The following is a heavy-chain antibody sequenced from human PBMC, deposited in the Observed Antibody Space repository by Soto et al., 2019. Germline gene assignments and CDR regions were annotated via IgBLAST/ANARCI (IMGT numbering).Heavy chain of an antibody. J-gene: IGHJ3*02. D-gene: IGHD4-17*01. Sequence: PSETLSLTCTVSGGSISSSSYYWGWIRQPPGKGLEWIGSIYYSGSTYYNPSLKSRVTISVDTSKNQFSLKLSSVTAADTAVYYCARLSIRSFYGDRRAFDIWGQRTTVTVSS. CDR3: ARLSIRSFYGDRRAFDI. CDR1: GGSISSSSYY. V-gene: IGHV4-39*01. CDR2: IYYSGST.